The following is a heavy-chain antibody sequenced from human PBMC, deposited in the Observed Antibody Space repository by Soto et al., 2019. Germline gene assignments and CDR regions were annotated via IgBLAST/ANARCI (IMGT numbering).Heavy chain of an antibody. Sequence: SLPTLVNPKQTLTLTCTFSGFSLTKKEVCVGCILQPPGKALEWLALVFWDDDKQYSPSLKSRLTITKDTSKNQVVLTMTNMDPVDTATYYCARWRGYYKYYTEVWGRGTTVTVSS. V-gene: IGHV2-5*02. J-gene: IGHJ6*03. CDR3: ARWRGYYKYYTEV. CDR2: VFWDDDK. CDR1: GFSLTKKEVC. D-gene: IGHD3-3*01.